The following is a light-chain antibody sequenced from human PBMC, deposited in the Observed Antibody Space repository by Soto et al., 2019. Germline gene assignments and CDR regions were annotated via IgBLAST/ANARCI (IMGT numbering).Light chain of an antibody. Sequence: DIPMTQSPSTLSASGGDRVTITCRASQSVSSRLAWYQQKPGKAPKLLIYDASSLESGVPSRFSGSGYGTEFTLTISSLQPDDSATYYCQHYNSYSRTFGQGTKVEIK. J-gene: IGKJ1*01. V-gene: IGKV1-5*01. CDR3: QHYNSYSRT. CDR1: QSVSSR. CDR2: DAS.